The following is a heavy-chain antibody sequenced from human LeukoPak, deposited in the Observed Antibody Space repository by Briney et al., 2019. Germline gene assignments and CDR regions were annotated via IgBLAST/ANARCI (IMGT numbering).Heavy chain of an antibody. V-gene: IGHV3-15*01. CDR3: ARVIVTGYYDAFDI. CDR1: GFTFSIAW. J-gene: IGHJ3*02. Sequence: GGSLRLSCAASGFTFSIAWMNWVRQAPGKGLEWVGHIKTSTAGGTTDYAAPVKGRFTISRDDSKNTVYLQMNSLRAEDTAVYYCARVIVTGYYDAFDIWGQGTMVTVSS. CDR2: IKTSTAGGTT. D-gene: IGHD3-9*01.